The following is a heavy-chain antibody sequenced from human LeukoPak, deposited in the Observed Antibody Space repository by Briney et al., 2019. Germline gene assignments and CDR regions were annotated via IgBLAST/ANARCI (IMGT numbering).Heavy chain of an antibody. J-gene: IGHJ4*02. CDR3: AKVVGGDYDFWSGYADY. V-gene: IGHV3-23*01. CDR2: ISGSGGST. Sequence: GGSLRLSCAASGFTFSSYAMSWVRQAPGKGLEWVSAISGSGGSTYYADSVKGRFTISRDNSKNTLYLQMNSLRAEDTAVYYCAKVVGGDYDFWSGYADYWGQGTLVTVSS. CDR1: GFTFSSYA. D-gene: IGHD3-3*01.